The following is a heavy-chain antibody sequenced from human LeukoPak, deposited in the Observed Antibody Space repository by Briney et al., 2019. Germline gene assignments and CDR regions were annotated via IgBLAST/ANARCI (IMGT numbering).Heavy chain of an antibody. J-gene: IGHJ4*02. CDR2: MSPNSGDT. CDR1: GYTFTSYD. V-gene: IGHV1-8*01. D-gene: IGHD7-27*01. Sequence: ASVKVSCKASGYTFTSYDFNWVRQATGQRPEWMGWMSPNSGDTGYAQKFQDRVTMTRNTSISTAYMELSSLRSDDTAVYYCARGPPNWGYDYWGPGTLVAVSS. CDR3: ARGPPNWGYDY.